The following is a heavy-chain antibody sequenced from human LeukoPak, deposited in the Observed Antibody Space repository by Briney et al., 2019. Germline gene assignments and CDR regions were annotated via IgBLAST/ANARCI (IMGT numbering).Heavy chain of an antibody. J-gene: IGHJ4*02. CDR3: ARGQGDYYDSSDLNDY. Sequence: PGGSLRLSCAASGFTFSSYSMNWVRQAPGKGMEWVSSISSSSSYIYYADSVKGRFTISRDNAKNSLYLQMNRLRAEDTAVYYCARGQGDYYDSSDLNDYWGQGTLVTVSS. CDR1: GFTFSSYS. CDR2: ISSSSSYI. V-gene: IGHV3-21*01. D-gene: IGHD3-22*01.